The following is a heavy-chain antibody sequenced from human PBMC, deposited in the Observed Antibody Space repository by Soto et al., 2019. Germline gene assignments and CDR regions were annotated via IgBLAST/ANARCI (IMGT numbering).Heavy chain of an antibody. CDR1: GGSISSSSYY. CDR2: IYYSGST. CDR3: ARSLGWFDP. D-gene: IGHD3-16*01. V-gene: IGHV4-39*07. J-gene: IGHJ5*02. Sequence: SETLSLTCTVSGGSISSSSYYWGWIRQPPGKGLEWIGYIYYSGSTNYNPSLKSRVTISVDTSKNQFSLKLSSVTAADTAVYYCARSLGWFDPWGQGTLVTVSS.